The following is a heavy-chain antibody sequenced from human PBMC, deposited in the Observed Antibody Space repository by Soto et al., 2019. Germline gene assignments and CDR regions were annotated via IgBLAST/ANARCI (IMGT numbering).Heavy chain of an antibody. V-gene: IGHV4-34*01. D-gene: IGHD3-10*01. CDR1: GGSFSGYY. CDR3: ARGSLRGMVRGVTLDY. CDR2: INHSGST. Sequence: QVQLQQWGAGLLKPSETLSLTCAVYGGSFSGYYWSWIRQPPGKGLEWIGEINHSGSTNYNPSLKSRVTISVDTSKNQFALKLSSVTAADTAVYYCARGSLRGMVRGVTLDYWGQGTLVTVSS. J-gene: IGHJ4*02.